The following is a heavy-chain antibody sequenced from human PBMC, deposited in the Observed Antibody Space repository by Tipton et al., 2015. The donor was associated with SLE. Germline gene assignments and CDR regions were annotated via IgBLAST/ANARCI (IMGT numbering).Heavy chain of an antibody. CDR1: GGSISSLY. CDR3: ARAIRFFDY. V-gene: IGHV4-59*11. CDR2: IYYSGST. D-gene: IGHD2-21*01. J-gene: IGHJ4*02. Sequence: TLSLTCTFSGGSISSLYWNWIRQPPGKGLEWIGYIYYSGSTKYNPSLKSRITISEDTSKNQFSLSLTSVTAADTAVYYCARAIRFFDYWGRGTLVSVSS.